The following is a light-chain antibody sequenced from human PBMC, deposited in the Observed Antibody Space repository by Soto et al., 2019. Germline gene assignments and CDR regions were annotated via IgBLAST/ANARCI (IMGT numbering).Light chain of an antibody. J-gene: IGLJ2*01. CDR1: SSDVGGYNY. Sequence: QSALTQPASVSGSPGQSITISCSGTSSDVGGYNYVSWYQQRPGKAPKLMIYDVSNRPSGVSDRFSGSKSANTASLTISGLQAEDEADYYCSSYTSSSTVVFGGGTKVTVL. V-gene: IGLV2-14*01. CDR3: SSYTSSSTVV. CDR2: DVS.